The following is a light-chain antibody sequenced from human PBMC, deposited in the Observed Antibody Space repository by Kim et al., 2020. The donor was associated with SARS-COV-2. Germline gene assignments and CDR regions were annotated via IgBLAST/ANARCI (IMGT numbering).Light chain of an antibody. CDR2: VNSDGSH. J-gene: IGLJ2*01. V-gene: IGLV4-69*01. Sequence: QPVLTQSPSASASLGASVKLTCTLSSGHSSYAIAWHQQQPEKGPRYLMKVNSDGSHSKGDGIPDRFSGSSSEAERFLTISSLQSEDEADYYCQTWGTGIVVFGGGTQLTVL. CDR3: QTWGTGIVV. CDR1: SGHSSYA.